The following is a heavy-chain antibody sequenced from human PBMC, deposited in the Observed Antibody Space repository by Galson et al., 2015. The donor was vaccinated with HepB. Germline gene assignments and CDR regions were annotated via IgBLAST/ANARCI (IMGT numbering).Heavy chain of an antibody. CDR3: ARVHGDYVFWYFDL. CDR1: GFTFSSYG. D-gene: IGHD4-17*01. CDR2: IWYDGSNK. J-gene: IGHJ2*01. V-gene: IGHV3-33*01. Sequence: SLRLSCAASGFTFSSYGMHWVRQAPGKGLEWVAVIWYDGSNKYYADSVKGRFTISRDNSKNTLYLQRNSLRAEDTAVYYCARVHGDYVFWYFDLWGRGTLVTVSS.